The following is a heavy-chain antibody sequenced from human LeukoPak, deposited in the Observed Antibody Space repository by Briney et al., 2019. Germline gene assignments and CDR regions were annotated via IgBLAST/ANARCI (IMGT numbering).Heavy chain of an antibody. Sequence: SVKVSCKASGGTFSSYAISWVRQAPGQGLEWMGRIIPILGIANYAQKLQGRVTITADKSTSTAYMELSSLRSEDTAVYYCARDSDFWSGYPPYNWFDPWGQGTLVTVSS. CDR3: ARDSDFWSGYPPYNWFDP. D-gene: IGHD3-3*01. J-gene: IGHJ5*02. V-gene: IGHV1-69*04. CDR2: IIPILGIA. CDR1: GGTFSSYA.